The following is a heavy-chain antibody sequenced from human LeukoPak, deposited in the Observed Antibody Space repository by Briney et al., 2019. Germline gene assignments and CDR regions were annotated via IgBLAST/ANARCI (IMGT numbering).Heavy chain of an antibody. J-gene: IGHJ4*02. CDR3: ARDRGLYFDY. Sequence: GGSLRLSCAASGFTFSYCSMNWVRQAPGKGLEWVSSISSSSSSIYYADSVKGRFTISRDNAKNSLYLQMNSLRAEDTAVYYCARDRGLYFDYWGQGTLVTVSS. CDR2: ISSSSSSI. D-gene: IGHD3-10*01. CDR1: GFTFSYCS. V-gene: IGHV3-21*01.